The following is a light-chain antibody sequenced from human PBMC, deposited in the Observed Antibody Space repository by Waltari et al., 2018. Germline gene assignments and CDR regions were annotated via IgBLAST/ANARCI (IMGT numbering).Light chain of an antibody. CDR3: MQALQTPRT. V-gene: IGKV2-28*01. CDR2: LVS. J-gene: IGKJ2*01. CDR1: QSLLHSNGYNY. Sequence: EIVVTQSPLSLPVTPGEPASISCRSSQSLLHSNGYNYLDWYLQKPGQSPQLLIYLVSTRVSGVPDRFRGSGSGTDFTLKINRVEAEDVGVYYCMQALQTPRTFGQGTKLEIK.